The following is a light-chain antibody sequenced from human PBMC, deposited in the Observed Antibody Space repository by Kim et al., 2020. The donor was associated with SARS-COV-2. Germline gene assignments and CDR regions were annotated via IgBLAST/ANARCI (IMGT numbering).Light chain of an antibody. CDR1: QSFRSTY. CDR3: QQYVGAPPYT. J-gene: IGKJ2*01. Sequence: PGERAALSCRASQSFRSTYLAWYQHKPGQAPTLLIYVASSSATGMPDRFSGGVALTDFSLSISRLEPEDFAVYHCQQYVGAPPYTFGQGTKVDIK. CDR2: VAS. V-gene: IGKV3-20*01.